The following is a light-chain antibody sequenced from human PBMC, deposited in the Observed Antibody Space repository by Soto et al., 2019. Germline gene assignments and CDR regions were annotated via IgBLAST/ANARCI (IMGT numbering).Light chain of an antibody. Sequence: EIVLTQSPATLSLSPGEGATLSCRASQSVGSLLAWYQQRPGQAPRLLIYDTSNRATDIPVRFSGSGSGTDFTLTISSLEPEDFVVYYCQQRSNWPSTWTFGQGTKVEIK. CDR2: DTS. V-gene: IGKV3-11*01. CDR3: QQRSNWPSTWT. CDR1: QSVGSL. J-gene: IGKJ1*01.